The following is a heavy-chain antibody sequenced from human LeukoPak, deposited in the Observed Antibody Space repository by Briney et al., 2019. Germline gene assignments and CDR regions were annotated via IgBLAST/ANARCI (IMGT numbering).Heavy chain of an antibody. V-gene: IGHV1-69*05. Sequence: SVKVSCKASGGTFSSYAISWVRQAPGQGLEWMGRIIPIFGTANYAQKFQGRVTITTDESTSTAYMELSSLRSEDTAVYHCARARNCGGDCYAFDYWGRGTLVTVSS. D-gene: IGHD2-21*02. CDR1: GGTFSSYA. J-gene: IGHJ4*02. CDR2: IIPIFGTA. CDR3: ARARNCGGDCYAFDY.